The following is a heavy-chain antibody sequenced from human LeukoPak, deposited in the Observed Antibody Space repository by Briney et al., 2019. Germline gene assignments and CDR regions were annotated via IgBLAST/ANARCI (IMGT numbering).Heavy chain of an antibody. Sequence: PSETLSLTCTVSGGSLSSYYWSWLRQPPGKGLEWIGYIYYSGSTNYNPSLKSRVTISVDTSKNQFSLKLSSVTAADTAVYYCARYVDTAMVSSFDYWGQGTLVTVSS. V-gene: IGHV4-59*01. CDR2: IYYSGST. CDR1: GGSLSSYY. J-gene: IGHJ4*02. D-gene: IGHD5-18*01. CDR3: ARYVDTAMVSSFDY.